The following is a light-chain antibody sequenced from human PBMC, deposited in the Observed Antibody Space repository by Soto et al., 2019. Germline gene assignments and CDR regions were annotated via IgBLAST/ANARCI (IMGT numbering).Light chain of an antibody. V-gene: IGKV1-9*01. J-gene: IGKJ4*01. Sequence: DIQLTQSPSFLSVSVGDRITITCRASQGIRGNLAWYQQKPGKAPKLLISAASSLQSGVPSRFSGSGSGTEFTLTISCLQPEDFAIYYCQQLNDYPLTFGGGTKVEIK. CDR1: QGIRGN. CDR3: QQLNDYPLT. CDR2: AAS.